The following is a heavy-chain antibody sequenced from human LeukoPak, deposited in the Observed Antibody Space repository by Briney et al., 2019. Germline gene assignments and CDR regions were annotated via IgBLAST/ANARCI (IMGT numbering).Heavy chain of an antibody. CDR3: ARGWYSSSWYY. CDR1: GGSFSGYY. D-gene: IGHD6-13*01. Sequence: SETLSLTCAVYGGSFSGYYWSWIRQPPGKGLEWIGEINHSGSTNYNPSLKSRVTISVDTFKNQFSLKLSSVTAADTAVYYCARGWYSSSWYYWGQGTLVTVSS. V-gene: IGHV4-34*01. CDR2: INHSGST. J-gene: IGHJ4*02.